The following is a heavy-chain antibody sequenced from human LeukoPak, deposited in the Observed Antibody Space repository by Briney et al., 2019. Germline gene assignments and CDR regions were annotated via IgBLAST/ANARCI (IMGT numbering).Heavy chain of an antibody. CDR1: GFTFSSYA. CDR2: ISGSGGST. Sequence: SGGSLRLSCAASGFTFSSYAMSWVRQAPGKGLEWVSAISGSGGSTYYADSVKGRFTISRDNSKNTLYLQMNSLRVEDTAVYYCAKEAYWNLHYPHFDYWGQGTLVTVSS. D-gene: IGHD1-7*01. V-gene: IGHV3-23*01. J-gene: IGHJ4*02. CDR3: AKEAYWNLHYPHFDY.